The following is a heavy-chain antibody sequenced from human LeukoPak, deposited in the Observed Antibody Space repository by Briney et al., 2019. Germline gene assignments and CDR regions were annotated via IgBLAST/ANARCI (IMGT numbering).Heavy chain of an antibody. J-gene: IGHJ6*02. CDR1: GGSINSYY. CDR2: VYNSGCT. CDR3: ARLRSGMDV. Sequence: LETLSLTCTVSGGSINSYYWTWIRQPPGKGLEWIANVYNSGCTNNNPSLKSRVTISVDTYKNQFSLKLTSVPAADTAVYYCARLRSGMDVWGQGTTVTVSS. V-gene: IGHV4-59*01.